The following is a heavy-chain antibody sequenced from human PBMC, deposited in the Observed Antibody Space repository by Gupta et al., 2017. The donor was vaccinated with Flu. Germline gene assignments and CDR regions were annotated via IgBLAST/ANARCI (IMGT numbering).Heavy chain of an antibody. CDR3: TRDLDYGGYSNFDY. D-gene: IGHD4-23*01. V-gene: IGHV3-74*01. CDR2: IKSDGSSI. Sequence: VQLVESGGGLVQPGGSLRLSCAGSGFTFNDYWMHWVRQAPGKGLMWVSRIKSDGSSIRYADSVKGRFTISRDNAKNSLYLQMNSLRADDTAIYYCTRDLDYGGYSNFDYWGQGTLVTVSS. J-gene: IGHJ4*02. CDR1: GFTFNDYW.